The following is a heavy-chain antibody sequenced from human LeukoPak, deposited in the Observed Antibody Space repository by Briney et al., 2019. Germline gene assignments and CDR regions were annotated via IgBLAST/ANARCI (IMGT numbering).Heavy chain of an antibody. D-gene: IGHD2-8*01. CDR2: IYSAGST. J-gene: IGHJ4*02. CDR3: TARYCTNGVCWGDYFDY. CDR1: GFTVSSNS. V-gene: IGHV3-53*01. Sequence: PGGSLRLSCTVSGFTVSSNSMSWVRQAPGKGLEWVSFIYSAGSTHYSDSVKGRFTISIDNSKNTLYLQMNSLRAEDTAVYYCTARYCTNGVCWGDYFDYWGQGTLVTVSS.